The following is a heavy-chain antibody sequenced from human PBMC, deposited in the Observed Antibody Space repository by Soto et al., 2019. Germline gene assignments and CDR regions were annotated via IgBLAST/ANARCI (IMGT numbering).Heavy chain of an antibody. CDR2: IYPGDSDT. D-gene: IGHD2-2*01. CDR1: GYSLTSYW. CDR3: ARPRVGCSRRTSCYGRLDAFDI. J-gene: IGHJ3*02. Sequence: PGESLKISCKGSGYSLTSYWIGWVRQMPGKGLEWMGIIYPGDSDTRYSPSFQGQVTISADKSISTAYLQWSSLKASDTAMYYCARPRVGCSRRTSCYGRLDAFDIWGQGTMVTVSS. V-gene: IGHV5-51*01.